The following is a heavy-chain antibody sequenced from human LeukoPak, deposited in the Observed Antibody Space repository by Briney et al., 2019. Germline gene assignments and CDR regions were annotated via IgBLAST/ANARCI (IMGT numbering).Heavy chain of an antibody. D-gene: IGHD4-11*01. CDR2: ISDSAATT. CDR1: GFTFSSYA. V-gene: IGHV3-23*01. Sequence: GASLRLSCAASGFTFSSYAMTWVRQAPGKGLEWVSIISDSAATTFYADSVKGRFTISRHNSKNTLYLQVNSLRAEDTAVYYCAKGGRAVSTTYYFDYWGQGTLVTVSS. CDR3: AKGGRAVSTTYYFDY. J-gene: IGHJ4*02.